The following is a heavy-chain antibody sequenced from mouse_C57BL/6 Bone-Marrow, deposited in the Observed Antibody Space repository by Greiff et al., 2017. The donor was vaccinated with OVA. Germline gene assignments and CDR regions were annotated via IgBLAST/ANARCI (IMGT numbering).Heavy chain of an antibody. V-gene: IGHV1-83*01. Sequence: VQRVESGPELVKPVASVKMSCKASGYTFTDYYMHWVKQTPGKGLEWIGEIYPGSGNTYYNEKFKGKATLTADTSSSTAYMQLSSLTSEDSAVYFCAKRQPDYWGQGTTLTVSS. CDR1: YTFTDYYM. CDR3: KRQPDY. CDR2: YPGSGNTY. D-gene: IGHD3-2*01. J-gene: IGHJ2*01.